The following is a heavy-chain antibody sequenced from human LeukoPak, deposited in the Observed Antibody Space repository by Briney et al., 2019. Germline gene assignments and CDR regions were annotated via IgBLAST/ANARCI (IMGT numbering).Heavy chain of an antibody. Sequence: RSQTLSLTCTVSGGSISSGGYYWSWIRQHPGKGLEWIGYIYYSGSTYYNPSLKSRVTISVDTSKNQFSLKLSSVTAADTAVYYCARAGGQQLVFDYWGQGTLVTVSS. V-gene: IGHV4-31*03. D-gene: IGHD6-13*01. CDR3: ARAGGQQLVFDY. CDR2: IYYSGST. J-gene: IGHJ4*02. CDR1: GGSISSGGYY.